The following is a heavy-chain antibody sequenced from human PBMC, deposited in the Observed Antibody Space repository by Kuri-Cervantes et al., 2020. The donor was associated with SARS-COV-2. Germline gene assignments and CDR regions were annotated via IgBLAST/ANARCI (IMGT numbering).Heavy chain of an antibody. Sequence: GESLRLSCAASGFTFSSYAMHWVRQAPGKGLEWVAVISYDGSNKYYADSVKGRFTISRDNSKNTLYLQMNSLRAEDTAVYYCARDRWGYSSSSGYYYYGMDVWGQGTMVTVSS. CDR1: GFTFSSYA. J-gene: IGHJ6*02. D-gene: IGHD6-6*01. CDR3: ARDRWGYSSSSGYYYYGMDV. CDR2: ISYDGSNK. V-gene: IGHV3-30*01.